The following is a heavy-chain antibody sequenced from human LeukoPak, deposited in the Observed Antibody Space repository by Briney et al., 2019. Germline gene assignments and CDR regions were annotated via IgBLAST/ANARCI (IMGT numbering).Heavy chain of an antibody. D-gene: IGHD3-10*01. J-gene: IGHJ4*02. V-gene: IGHV4-59*01. Sequence: SETLSLTCSVSGGSTSGSYWSWIRQPPGKGLEWIGYIYYSGNTNYNPSLKSRVTISVDTSKTPFSLDLYFVTAADTAVYYCARLPMIRGVTEYYFDYWGQGSLVTVSS. CDR2: IYYSGNT. CDR3: ARLPMIRGVTEYYFDY. CDR1: GGSTSGSY.